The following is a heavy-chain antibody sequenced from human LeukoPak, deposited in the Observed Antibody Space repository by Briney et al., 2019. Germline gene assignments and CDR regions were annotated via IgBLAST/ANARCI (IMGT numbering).Heavy chain of an antibody. Sequence: SQTLSLTCAISGDSVSSNSAAWNWIRQSPSRGLEWLGRTYYRSKWYNDYAVSVKSRITINPDTSKNQFTLQLNSVTPEDTAVYYCARAETWGYYDSSGYYDYWGQGTLVTVSS. CDR1: GDSVSSNSAA. CDR3: ARAETWGYYDSSGYYDY. D-gene: IGHD3-22*01. CDR2: TYYRSKWYN. J-gene: IGHJ4*02. V-gene: IGHV6-1*01.